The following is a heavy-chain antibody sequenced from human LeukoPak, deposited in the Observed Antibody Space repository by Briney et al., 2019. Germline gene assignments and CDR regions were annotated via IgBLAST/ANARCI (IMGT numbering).Heavy chain of an antibody. CDR1: GMTFSSYS. CDR2: ISSSSNTV. CDR3: ARDSSGVRGVNDY. V-gene: IGHV3-48*04. D-gene: IGHD3-10*01. J-gene: IGHJ4*02. Sequence: GGSLRLSCAVSGMTFSSYSLNWVRQAPGKGLEWISYISSSSNTVYYADSVKGRFTISRDNAKNSLYLQMNSLRAEDTAVYYCARDSSGVRGVNDYWGQGTLVTVSS.